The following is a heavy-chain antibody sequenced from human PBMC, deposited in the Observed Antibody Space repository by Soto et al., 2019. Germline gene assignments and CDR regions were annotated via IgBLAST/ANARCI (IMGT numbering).Heavy chain of an antibody. J-gene: IGHJ4*02. CDR1: GFTFSTYA. CDR2: VSSGGGT. D-gene: IGHD2-15*01. CDR3: AKRRGAGGHFDY. Sequence: HPVGSLRLSCAASGFTFSTYAMGWVSQAPGKGLEWVSVVSSGGGTHYADSVKGRFTVSRDNSKNTLSLQMNSLRADDTAVYYCAKRRGAGGHFDYWGQGALVTVSS. V-gene: IGHV3-23*01.